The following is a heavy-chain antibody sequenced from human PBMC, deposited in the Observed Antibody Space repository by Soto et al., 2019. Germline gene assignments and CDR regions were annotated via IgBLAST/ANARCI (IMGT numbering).Heavy chain of an antibody. J-gene: IGHJ5*02. D-gene: IGHD3-10*01. Sequence: GGSLRLSCTASGSTFGDYAMSWFRQAPGKGLEWVGFIRSKAYGGTTEYAASVKGRFTISRDDSKSIAYLQMNSLKTEDTAVYYCTRDPLYGSGSYSGFDPWGQGTLVTVSS. CDR2: IRSKAYGGTT. V-gene: IGHV3-49*03. CDR1: GSTFGDYA. CDR3: TRDPLYGSGSYSGFDP.